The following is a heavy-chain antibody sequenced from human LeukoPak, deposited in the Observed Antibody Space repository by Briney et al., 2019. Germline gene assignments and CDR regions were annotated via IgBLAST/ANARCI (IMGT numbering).Heavy chain of an antibody. CDR3: ASHYYDSSGRNWFDP. J-gene: IGHJ5*02. Sequence: ASVKVSCKASGYTFTSYGISWVRQAPGQGLEWMGCISAYNGNTNYAQKLQGRVTMTTDTSTSTAYMELRSLRSDDTAVYYCASHYYDSSGRNWFDPWGQGTLVTVSS. CDR2: ISAYNGNT. V-gene: IGHV1-18*01. D-gene: IGHD3-22*01. CDR1: GYTFTSYG.